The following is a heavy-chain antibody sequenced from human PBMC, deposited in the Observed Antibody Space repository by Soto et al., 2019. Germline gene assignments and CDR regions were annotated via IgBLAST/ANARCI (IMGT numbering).Heavy chain of an antibody. CDR1: GVPVSSCRYY. J-gene: IGHJ4*02. CDR3: ARTYVDTAMIEYYFDY. V-gene: IGHV4-61*01. D-gene: IGHD5-18*01. CDR2: MYYSGST. Sequence: SATLSLTCIVSGVPVSSCRYYWSWIRQPPGKGLEWIGYMYYSGSTNYNPSLQSRVTISIHTSKNQFSLKLSPVTAADTAVYYCARTYVDTAMIEYYFDYWGQGTLVTVSS.